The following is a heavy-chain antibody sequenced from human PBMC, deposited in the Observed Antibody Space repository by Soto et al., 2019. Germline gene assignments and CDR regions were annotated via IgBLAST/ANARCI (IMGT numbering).Heavy chain of an antibody. CDR2: INAGNGNT. Sequence: QVQLVQSGAEVKKPGASVKVSCKASGYTFTSYAMHWVRQAPGQRLEWMGWINAGNGNTQYSQKFQGRVTITRDTAASTAYMELSSLRSEDTAVYYCARVSGSYYYYYGMDVWGQGTTVTVSS. D-gene: IGHD1-26*01. V-gene: IGHV1-3*01. CDR3: ARVSGSYYYYYGMDV. CDR1: GYTFTSYA. J-gene: IGHJ6*02.